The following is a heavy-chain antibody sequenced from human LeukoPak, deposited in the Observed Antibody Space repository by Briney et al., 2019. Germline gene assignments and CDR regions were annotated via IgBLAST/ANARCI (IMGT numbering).Heavy chain of an antibody. CDR1: GFSFSSYY. V-gene: IGHV3-74*01. CDR2: IRTDGNT. J-gene: IGHJ4*02. D-gene: IGHD1-20*01. CDR3: VAYNWNYPDY. Sequence: GGSLRLPCAASGFSFSSYYMYWVRQAPEKGLVWVSRIRTDGNTAYADSVKGRFTISRDNAKNTLYLQMNSLRAEDTAVYYCVAYNWNYPDYGGQGTLVTVSS.